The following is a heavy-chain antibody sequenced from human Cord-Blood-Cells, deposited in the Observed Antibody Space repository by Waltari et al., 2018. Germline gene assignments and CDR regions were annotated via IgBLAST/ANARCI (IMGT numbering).Heavy chain of an antibody. V-gene: IGHV1-2*02. CDR3: ARADIAAAGPVNFDY. Sequence: QVQLVQSGAEVKKPGASVKVSCKASGYTFTGYYMHWVRQAPGQGLEWMGWINPNSGGTNDAQKLQGRVTMTRETSISTAYMELSRLRSDDTAVYYCARADIAAAGPVNFDYWGQGTLVTVSS. D-gene: IGHD6-13*01. CDR2: INPNSGGT. CDR1: GYTFTGYY. J-gene: IGHJ4*02.